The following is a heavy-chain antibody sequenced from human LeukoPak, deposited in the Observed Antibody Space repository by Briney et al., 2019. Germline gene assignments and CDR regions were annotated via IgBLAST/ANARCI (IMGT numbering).Heavy chain of an antibody. J-gene: IGHJ4*02. CDR3: ARGREVGATPTFSFDY. Sequence: SQTLSLTCATSGDSVSSNSAAWNWIRQSPSRGLEWLGRTYYRSKWYNDYAVSVKSRITINPDTSKNQFSLQLNSVTPEDTAVYYCARGREVGATPTFSFDYWGQGTLVTVSS. D-gene: IGHD1-26*01. CDR2: TYYRSKWYN. CDR1: GDSVSSNSAA. V-gene: IGHV6-1*01.